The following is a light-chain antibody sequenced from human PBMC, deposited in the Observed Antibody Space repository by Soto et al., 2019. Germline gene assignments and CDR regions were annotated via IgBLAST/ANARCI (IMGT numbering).Light chain of an antibody. CDR3: QQYNNWPPIT. V-gene: IGKV3-15*01. CDR1: QSVSSN. CDR2: GAS. Sequence: EIVITQSPAALSVSHGERATLSCRASQSVSSNLAWYQQKPGQAPRLLIYGASTRATGIPARFSGSGSGTDFTLTISSLEPEDFAVYYCQQYNNWPPITFGQGTRLEI. J-gene: IGKJ5*01.